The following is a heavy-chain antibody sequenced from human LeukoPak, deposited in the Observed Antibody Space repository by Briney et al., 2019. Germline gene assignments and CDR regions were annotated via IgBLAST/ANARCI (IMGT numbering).Heavy chain of an antibody. CDR2: IYYSGST. CDR3: AREERFLEWFHSYYYYMDV. V-gene: IGHV4-39*07. CDR1: GGSISSSSYY. J-gene: IGHJ6*03. D-gene: IGHD3-3*01. Sequence: SETLSLTCTVSGGSISSSSYYWGRIRQPPGKGLEWIGSIYYSGSTYYNPSLKSRVTISVDTSKNQFSLKLSSVTAADTAVYYCAREERFLEWFHSYYYYMDVWGKGTTVTVSS.